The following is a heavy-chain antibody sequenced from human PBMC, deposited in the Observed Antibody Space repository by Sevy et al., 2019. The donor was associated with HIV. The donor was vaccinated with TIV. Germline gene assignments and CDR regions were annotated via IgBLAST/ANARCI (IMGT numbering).Heavy chain of an antibody. CDR3: ARDRPHDYGDNYYYYGMDV. V-gene: IGHV4-61*01. CDR1: GGSVSSGSYY. D-gene: IGHD4-17*01. J-gene: IGHJ6*02. Sequence: SETLSLTCTVSGGSVSSGSYYWSWIRQPPGKGLEWIGYIYYSGSTNYNPSLKSRVTISVDTSKNQFSLKLSSVTAADTAVYYCARDRPHDYGDNYYYYGMDVWGQGTTVTVSS. CDR2: IYYSGST.